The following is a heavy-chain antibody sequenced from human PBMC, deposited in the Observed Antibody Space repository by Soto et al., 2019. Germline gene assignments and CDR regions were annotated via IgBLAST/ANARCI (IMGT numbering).Heavy chain of an antibody. CDR3: ARSGDSSGYLQSFYYYYGMDV. CDR2: ISYDGSNK. CDR1: GFTFSSYA. D-gene: IGHD3-22*01. Sequence: GGSLRLSCAASGFTFSSYAMHWVRQAPGKGLEWVAVISYDGSNKYYADSVKGRFTISRDNSKNTLYLQMNSLRAEDTAVYYCARSGDSSGYLQSFYYYYGMDVWGQGTTVTVSS. J-gene: IGHJ6*02. V-gene: IGHV3-30-3*01.